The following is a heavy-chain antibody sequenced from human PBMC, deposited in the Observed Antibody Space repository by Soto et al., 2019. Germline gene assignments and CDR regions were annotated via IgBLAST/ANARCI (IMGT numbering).Heavy chain of an antibody. J-gene: IGHJ5*02. CDR1: GFTFSSYA. CDR3: AKDVRQLVPRANWFDP. V-gene: IGHV3-23*01. Sequence: GGSLRLSCAASGFTFSSYAMSWVRQAPGKGLEWVSAISGSGGSTYYADSVKGRFTISRDNSKNTLYLQMNSLRAEDTAVYYCAKDVRQLVPRANWFDPWGQGTLVTVAS. CDR2: ISGSGGST. D-gene: IGHD6-6*01.